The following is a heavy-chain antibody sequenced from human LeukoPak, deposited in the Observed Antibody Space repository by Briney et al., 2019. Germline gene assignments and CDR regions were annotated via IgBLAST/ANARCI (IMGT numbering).Heavy chain of an antibody. V-gene: IGHV3-23*01. CDR3: AKLTSASGAYGVDV. CDR2: ISGSGGSK. J-gene: IGHJ6*02. Sequence: PGGSLRLSCAASGFTVSSYSMNWVRQAPGKGLEGVSTISGSGGSKHYADSVEGRFTISRYNAKNSVYLQMNSLRAEDTAIYYCAKLTSASGAYGVDVWGQGTTVTVSS. CDR1: GFTVSSYS. D-gene: IGHD3-10*01.